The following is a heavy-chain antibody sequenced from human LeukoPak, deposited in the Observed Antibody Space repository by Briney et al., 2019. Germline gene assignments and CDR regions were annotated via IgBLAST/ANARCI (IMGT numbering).Heavy chain of an antibody. V-gene: IGHV4-34*01. J-gene: IGHJ4*02. CDR2: INHSGST. CDR1: GGSFSGYY. Sequence: SESLSLTCAVYGGSFSGYYWSWIRQPPGKGLEWIGEINHSGSTNYNPSLKSRVTISVDTSKNQFSLKLTSVTAADTAVCYCARNYDSSGYYLVYWGQGTLVTVSS. CDR3: ARNYDSSGYYLVY. D-gene: IGHD3-22*01.